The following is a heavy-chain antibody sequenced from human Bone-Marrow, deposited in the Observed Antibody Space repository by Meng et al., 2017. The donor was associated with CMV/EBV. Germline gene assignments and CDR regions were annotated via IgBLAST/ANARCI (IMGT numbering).Heavy chain of an antibody. V-gene: IGHV1-69*04. D-gene: IGHD2-2*01. CDR1: GYTFTSYA. Sequence: SVKVSCKASGYTFTSYAMNWVRQAPGQGLEWMGRIIPILGIANYAQKFQGRVTITADKSTSTAYMELSSLRSEDTAVYYCARDPDCSSTSCSGAAFDIRGQGTMVTVSS. CDR3: ARDPDCSSTSCSGAAFDI. J-gene: IGHJ3*02. CDR2: IIPILGIA.